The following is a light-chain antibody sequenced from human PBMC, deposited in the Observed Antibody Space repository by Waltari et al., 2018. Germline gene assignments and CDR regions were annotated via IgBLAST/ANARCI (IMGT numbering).Light chain of an antibody. CDR2: SAS. V-gene: IGKV3-11*01. Sequence: EIVLTQSPDTLSLSPGERVTLSCRASQSVTNSLAWYQQKPGQAPRLLIYSASNRATGVPARFSGSGSGTDFTLTISSLEPEDFAVYYCQQRSNWPRTFGQGTKVEIK. CDR1: QSVTNS. CDR3: QQRSNWPRT. J-gene: IGKJ1*01.